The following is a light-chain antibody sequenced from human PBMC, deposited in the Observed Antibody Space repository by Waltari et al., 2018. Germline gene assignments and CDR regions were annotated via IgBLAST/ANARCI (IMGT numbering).Light chain of an antibody. CDR2: DAS. Sequence: EVLLTHSPGTLSLSPGDRATLSCRASESVDDLLAWYQQKPGQAPRLLIHDASTRATGIPDRFSGSGSGTDFTLTNSRLEAGDFALYYCQQYRMTPVTFGQGTKVEIK. CDR3: QQYRMTPVT. CDR1: ESVDDL. V-gene: IGKV3-20*01. J-gene: IGKJ2*01.